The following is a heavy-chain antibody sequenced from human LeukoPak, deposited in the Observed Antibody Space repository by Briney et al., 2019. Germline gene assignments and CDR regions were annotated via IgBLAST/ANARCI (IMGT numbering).Heavy chain of an antibody. CDR3: AKESSRGAAAGKAFDY. CDR2: ISYDGSNK. V-gene: IGHV3-30*04. CDR1: GFTFSSYA. J-gene: IGHJ4*02. Sequence: PGGSLRLSCAASGFTFSSYAMHWVRQAPGKGLEWVAVISYDGSNKYYADSVKGRFTISRDNSKNTLYLQMNSLRAEDTAVYYCAKESSRGAAAGKAFDYWGQGTLVTVSS. D-gene: IGHD6-13*01.